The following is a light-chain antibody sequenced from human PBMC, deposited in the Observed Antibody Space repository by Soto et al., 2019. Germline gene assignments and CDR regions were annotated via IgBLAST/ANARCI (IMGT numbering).Light chain of an antibody. CDR2: DVS. J-gene: IGLJ1*01. CDR3: SSYTSSRYV. V-gene: IGLV2-14*01. Sequence: QSVLTQPASVSGSPGQSITISCTGTSSDVGGYNYVSWYQQHPGKAPKLMIYDVSNRPSGVSNRSSGSKSGNTASLTISGLQAEDEADYYCSSYTSSRYVFGTGTKVTVL. CDR1: SSDVGGYNY.